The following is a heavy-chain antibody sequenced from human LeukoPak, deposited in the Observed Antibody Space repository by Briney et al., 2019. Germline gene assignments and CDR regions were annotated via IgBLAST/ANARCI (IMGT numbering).Heavy chain of an antibody. J-gene: IGHJ4*02. CDR2: INQSGST. CDR1: GGSFSGYY. V-gene: IGHV4-34*01. CDR3: ARGRRSYYDSSGYRRIFDY. D-gene: IGHD3-22*01. Sequence: SETLSLTCAVYGGSFSGYYWSWIRQPPGKGLEWIGEINQSGSTNYNPSLKSRVTISVDTSKNQFSLKLSSVTAADTAVYYCARGRRSYYDSSGYRRIFDYWGQGTLVTVSS.